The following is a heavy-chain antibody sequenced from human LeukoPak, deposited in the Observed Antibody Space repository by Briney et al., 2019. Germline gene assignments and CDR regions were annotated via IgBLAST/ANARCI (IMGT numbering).Heavy chain of an antibody. Sequence: ASVKVSCEASGYTFTSYAMNWVRQAPGQGLEWMGWINPNSGGTNYAQKFQGRVTMTRDTSISTAYMELSSLRSEDTAVYYCAKPGVATIGAFDYWGQGTLVTVSS. V-gene: IGHV1-2*02. CDR2: INPNSGGT. J-gene: IGHJ4*02. CDR1: GYTFTSYA. D-gene: IGHD5-12*01. CDR3: AKPGVATIGAFDY.